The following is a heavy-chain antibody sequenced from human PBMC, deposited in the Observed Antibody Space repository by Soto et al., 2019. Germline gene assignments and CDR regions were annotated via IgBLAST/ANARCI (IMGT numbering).Heavy chain of an antibody. CDR1: GGSISSYY. J-gene: IGHJ4*02. CDR3: ASHKVYGDYHFDY. CDR2: IYYSGST. V-gene: IGHV4-59*08. D-gene: IGHD4-17*01. Sequence: PSETLSLTCTVSGGSISSYYWSWIRQPPGKGQEWIGYIYYSGSTNYNPSLKSRVTISVDTSKNQFSLKLSSVTAADTAVYYCASHKVYGDYHFDYWGQGTLVTVSS.